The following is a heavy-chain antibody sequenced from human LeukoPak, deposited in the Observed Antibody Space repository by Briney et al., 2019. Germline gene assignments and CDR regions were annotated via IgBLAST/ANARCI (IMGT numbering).Heavy chain of an antibody. Sequence: ASVKVSCKASGYTFSTYGISWVRQAPGQGLEWMGWISTSNGDTKYVQKLQGRVTMTTDTSTSTAYMEQRNLRSDDTAVYYCAREGLGELTLDYWGQGTLVTVSS. J-gene: IGHJ4*02. V-gene: IGHV1-18*01. D-gene: IGHD3-16*01. CDR1: GYTFSTYG. CDR2: ISTSNGDT. CDR3: AREGLGELTLDY.